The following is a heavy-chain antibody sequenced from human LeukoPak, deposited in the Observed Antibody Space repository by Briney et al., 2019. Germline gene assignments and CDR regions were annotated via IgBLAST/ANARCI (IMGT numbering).Heavy chain of an antibody. Sequence: PGGSLRLSCAASGFTFSSYWMHWVRQAPGKGLVWVSRINSDGSSTSYADSVKGRFTISRDNAKNTLYLQMNSLRAEDTAVYYCARGIMITFGGSLDYWGQGTLVNVSS. V-gene: IGHV3-74*01. CDR1: GFTFSSYW. J-gene: IGHJ4*02. CDR3: ARGIMITFGGSLDY. CDR2: INSDGSST. D-gene: IGHD3-16*01.